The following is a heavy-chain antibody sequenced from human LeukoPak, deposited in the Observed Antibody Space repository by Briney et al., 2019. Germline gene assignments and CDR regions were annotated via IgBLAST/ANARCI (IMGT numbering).Heavy chain of an antibody. CDR3: AKGPYYYDSSAYHYGAFDI. CDR1: GFTFSSYS. Sequence: GGSLRLSCAASGFTFSSYSMNWVRQAPGKGLEWVSYISSSSSTIYYADSVKGRFTISRDNAKNSLYLQMNSLRAEDTAVYYCAKGPYYYDSSAYHYGAFDIWGQGTMVTVSS. CDR2: ISSSSSTI. D-gene: IGHD3-22*01. J-gene: IGHJ3*02. V-gene: IGHV3-48*04.